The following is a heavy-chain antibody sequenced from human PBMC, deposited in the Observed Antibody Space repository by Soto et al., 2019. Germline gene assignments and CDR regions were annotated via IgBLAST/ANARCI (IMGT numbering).Heavy chain of an antibody. CDR3: ARQSCSSSWYGYLDY. D-gene: IGHD6-13*01. CDR1: GFSLSTSGMC. V-gene: IGHV2-70*01. J-gene: IGHJ4*02. Sequence: GSGPTLVNPTQTLTLTCTFSGFSLSTSGMCVSWIRQPPGKALEWLALIDWDDDKYYSTSLKTRLTISKDTSKNQVVLTMTNMDPVDTATYYCARQSCSSSWYGYLDYWGQGTLVTSPQ. CDR2: IDWDDDK.